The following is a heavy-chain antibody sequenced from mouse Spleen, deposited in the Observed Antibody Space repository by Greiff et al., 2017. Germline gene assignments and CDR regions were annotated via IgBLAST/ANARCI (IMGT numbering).Heavy chain of an antibody. D-gene: IGHD2-3*01. CDR3: ARRDGYSDAWFAY. Sequence: VQLQQPGAELVKPGASVKLSCKASGYTFTSYWMQWVKQRPGQGLEWIGEIDPSDSYTNYNQKFKGKATLTVDTSSSTAYMQLSSLTSEDSAVYYCARRDGYSDAWFAYWGQGTLVTVSA. V-gene: IGHV1-50*01. CDR1: GYTFTSYW. CDR2: IDPSDSYT. J-gene: IGHJ3*01.